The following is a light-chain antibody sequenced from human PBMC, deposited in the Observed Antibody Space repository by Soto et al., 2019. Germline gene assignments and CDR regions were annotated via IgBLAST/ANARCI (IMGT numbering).Light chain of an antibody. V-gene: IGKV1-5*03. CDR2: QAS. Sequence: DIQMTQSPSTLSAFVGDRVTITCRASQSMSTWLAWYQQKPGKAPKLLIYQASNLESGVPSRFSGSGSGTEFTFTISSLQPDDSATYYCQQYNSFPLTFGGGTKLDIK. J-gene: IGKJ4*01. CDR3: QQYNSFPLT. CDR1: QSMSTW.